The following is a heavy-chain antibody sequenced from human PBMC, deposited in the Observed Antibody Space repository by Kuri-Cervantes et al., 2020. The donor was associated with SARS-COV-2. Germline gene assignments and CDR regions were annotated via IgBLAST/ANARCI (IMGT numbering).Heavy chain of an antibody. CDR2: INHSGST. J-gene: IGHJ6*03. Sequence: SDTLSLTCAVYGESFIGYYWSWVRQPPGKGLEWIGDINHSGSTNYNPSLKSRVTISLDTSTNQFSLKLSSVTAADTAVYYCASVKYIDYYYYMDVWGKGTTVTVSS. CDR3: ASVKYIDYYYYMDV. V-gene: IGHV4-34*01. D-gene: IGHD2-15*01. CDR1: GESFIGYY.